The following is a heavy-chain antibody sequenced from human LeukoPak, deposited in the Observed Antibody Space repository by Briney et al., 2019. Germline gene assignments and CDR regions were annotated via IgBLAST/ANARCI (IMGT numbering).Heavy chain of an antibody. J-gene: IGHJ4*02. CDR2: ISSSSTYI. V-gene: IGHV3-21*01. Sequence: PGGSLRLSCAASGFIISASGMNWVRQAPGKGLEWVSSISSSSTYIYYADSVKGRFTISRDNAKNSLYLQMSSLSAADTAVYYCARVLPPEYASGWYPDYWGQGTLVTVSS. CDR1: GFIISASG. D-gene: IGHD6-19*01. CDR3: ARVLPPEYASGWYPDY.